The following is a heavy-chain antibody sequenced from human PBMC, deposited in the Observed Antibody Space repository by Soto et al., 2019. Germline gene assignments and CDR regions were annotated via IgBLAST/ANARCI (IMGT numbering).Heavy chain of an antibody. Sequence: SVKVSCKASGYNFTKSAIHWVLHSPGQRLEWMGWISGATGNTKYSQKFQGRVTISVDTSKNQFSLKLSSVTAADTAVYYCARIHYDILTGHYYYGMDVWGQGTTVTV. D-gene: IGHD3-9*01. V-gene: IGHV1-3*01. J-gene: IGHJ6*02. CDR2: ISGATGNT. CDR1: GYNFTKSA. CDR3: ARIHYDILTGHYYYGMDV.